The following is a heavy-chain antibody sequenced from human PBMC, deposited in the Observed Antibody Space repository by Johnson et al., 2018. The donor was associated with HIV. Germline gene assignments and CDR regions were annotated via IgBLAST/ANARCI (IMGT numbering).Heavy chain of an antibody. D-gene: IGHD1-26*01. CDR1: GFSFDDYA. CDR2: ISWNSGSI. CDR3: ARDSPRIVGVPDAFDI. J-gene: IGHJ3*02. Sequence: VQLVESGGGLVQPGRSLRLSCAASGFSFDDYAMHWVRQAPGKGLEWVSGISWNSGSIGYADSVKGRFTISRDNARYSLYLQMNSLRAEDTALYYCARDSPRIVGVPDAFDIWGQGTMVTVSS. V-gene: IGHV3-9*01.